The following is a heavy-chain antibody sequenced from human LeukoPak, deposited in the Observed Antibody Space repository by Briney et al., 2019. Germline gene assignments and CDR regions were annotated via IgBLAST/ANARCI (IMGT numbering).Heavy chain of an antibody. CDR1: GFTFSSYA. CDR3: AKVQYYYESSGYNY. Sequence: QTGGSLRLSCAASGFTFSSYAMSWVRQVPGKGLEWVSAISGSGGSTYYADSVKGRFTISRDNSKKTLYLQMNSLRAEVTAVYYCAKVQYYYESSGYNYWGQGTLVTVSS. D-gene: IGHD3-22*01. V-gene: IGHV3-23*01. J-gene: IGHJ4*02. CDR2: ISGSGGST.